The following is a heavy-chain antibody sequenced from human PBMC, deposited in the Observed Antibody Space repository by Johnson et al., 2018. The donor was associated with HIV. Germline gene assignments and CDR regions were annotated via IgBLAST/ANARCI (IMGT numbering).Heavy chain of an antibody. CDR2: IRTKPNTYAT. V-gene: IGHV3-73*01. Sequence: VQLVESGGGLVQPGGSLKLSCAASGFSFSGSAVHWVRQASGKGLEWLGRIRTKPNTYATSYGASVKGRFSISRDDSKNTAYLQINSLKPEDTAVYYCARGLSSLAYCGGDCYPSDAFDIWGQGTMVTVSS. D-gene: IGHD2-21*02. CDR1: GFSFSGSA. CDR3: ARGLSSLAYCGGDCYPSDAFDI. J-gene: IGHJ3*02.